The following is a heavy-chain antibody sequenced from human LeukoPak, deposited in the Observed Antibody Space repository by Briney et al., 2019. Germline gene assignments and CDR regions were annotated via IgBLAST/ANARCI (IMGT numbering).Heavy chain of an antibody. V-gene: IGHV1-18*01. D-gene: IGHD3-3*01. CDR3: ARDASADYYYGMDV. J-gene: IGHJ6*02. CDR1: GYTFTNYG. Sequence: GASVKVSCKASGYTFTNYGISWVRQAPGQGLEWMGWISGYSGNTIYAQKLRGRVTMTTDTSTSTAYMDLRSLISDYTAIYYCARDASADYYYGMDVWGQGTTVTVSS. CDR2: ISGYSGNT.